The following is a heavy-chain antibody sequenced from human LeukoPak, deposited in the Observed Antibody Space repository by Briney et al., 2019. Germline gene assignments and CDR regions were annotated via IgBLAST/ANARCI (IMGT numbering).Heavy chain of an antibody. D-gene: IGHD2-15*01. V-gene: IGHV4-4*07. CDR1: GGSISSYY. CDR3: ARGPQAPGYCSGGSCPHFDY. Sequence: PSETLSLTCTVSGGSISSYYWSWIRQPAGKGLEWIGRIYTSGSTNYNPSLKSRVTMSVDTSKNQFSLKLSSVTAADTAVYYCARGPQAPGYCSGGSCPHFDYWGQGTLVTVSS. CDR2: IYTSGST. J-gene: IGHJ4*02.